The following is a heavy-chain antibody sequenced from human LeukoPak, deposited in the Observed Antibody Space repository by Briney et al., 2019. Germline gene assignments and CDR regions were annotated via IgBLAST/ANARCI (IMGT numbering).Heavy chain of an antibody. CDR1: GYIFTNYG. J-gene: IGHJ4*02. D-gene: IGHD4-23*01. Sequence: GTSVKVSCKASGYIFTNYGISWVRQAPGQGLEWMGWISGYNGYTHYAQKLQGRVTMTTDTSTSTAYMELRSLRSDDTAVYFCARGGHRVHDYGGNSGDYWGQGTLVTASS. CDR3: ARGGHRVHDYGGNSGDY. V-gene: IGHV1-18*01. CDR2: ISGYNGYT.